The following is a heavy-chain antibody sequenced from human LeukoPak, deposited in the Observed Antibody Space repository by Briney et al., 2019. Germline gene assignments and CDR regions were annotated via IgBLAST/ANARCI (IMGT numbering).Heavy chain of an antibody. CDR3: AGGYSSGWYVFDY. D-gene: IGHD6-19*01. Sequence: PGGSLRLSCAASGFTFSSYGMSWVRQAPGKGLEWVSAIGGRDGSTYYADSVKGRFTISRDNSKNTLYVQMNSLRAEDTAVYYCAGGYSSGWYVFDYWGQGTLVTVSS. CDR2: IGGRDGST. CDR1: GFTFSSYG. V-gene: IGHV3-23*01. J-gene: IGHJ4*02.